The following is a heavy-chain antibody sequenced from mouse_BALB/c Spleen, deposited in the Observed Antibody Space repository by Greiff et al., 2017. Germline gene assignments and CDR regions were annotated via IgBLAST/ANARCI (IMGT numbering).Heavy chain of an antibody. Sequence: QVHVKQSGAELVKPGASVKLSCKTSGFTFSSSYISWLKQKPGQSLEWIAWIYAGTGGTSYNQKFTGKAQLTVDTSSSTAYMQFSSLTTEDSAIYYCARPITTVVAEDWYFDVWGAGTTVTVSS. V-gene: IGHV1-55*01. CDR2: IYAGTGGT. D-gene: IGHD1-1*01. CDR1: GFTFSSSY. CDR3: ARPITTVVAEDWYFDV. J-gene: IGHJ1*01.